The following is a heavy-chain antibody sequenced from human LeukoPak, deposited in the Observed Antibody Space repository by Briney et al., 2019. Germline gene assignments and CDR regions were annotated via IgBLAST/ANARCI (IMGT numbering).Heavy chain of an antibody. J-gene: IGHJ4*02. CDR3: AREFLEANYFDY. CDR2: INPNSGGT. D-gene: IGHD5-24*01. V-gene: IGHV1-2*02. CDR1: GYTFTGYY. Sequence: ASVKVSCKASGYTFTGYYMHWVRQAPGQGREWMGWINPNSGGTNYAQKFQGRVTMTRDTSISTAYMELSRLRSDDTAVYYCAREFLEANYFDYWGQGTLVTVSS.